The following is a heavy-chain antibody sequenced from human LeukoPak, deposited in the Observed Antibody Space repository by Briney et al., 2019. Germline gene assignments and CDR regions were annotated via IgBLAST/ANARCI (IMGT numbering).Heavy chain of an antibody. V-gene: IGHV1-46*01. J-gene: IGHJ4*02. Sequence: ASVKVSCKASGYTFSSYYMHWVRQAPGQGLEWMGIINPSGGSTSYAQKFQGRVTMTRDTSTSTVYMKLSSLRSEDTAVYYCAREIGPIQLHLWGSAFDYWGQGTLVTVSS. CDR1: GYTFSSYY. D-gene: IGHD5-18*01. CDR2: INPSGGST. CDR3: AREIGPIQLHLWGSAFDY.